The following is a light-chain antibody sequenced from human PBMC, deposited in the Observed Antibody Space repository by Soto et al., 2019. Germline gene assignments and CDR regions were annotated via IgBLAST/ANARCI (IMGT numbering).Light chain of an antibody. Sequence: DSQMTQSPSTLAASVGDRVTITCRASQSISSWLAWYQQKPGKAPKLLIYKASLLQSGVPSRFSGSGSVTEFTLTISSLQPEDCATYYCQQYDRYPVTFGGGTKVEVK. CDR1: QSISSW. V-gene: IGKV1-5*03. CDR3: QQYDRYPVT. J-gene: IGKJ4*01. CDR2: KAS.